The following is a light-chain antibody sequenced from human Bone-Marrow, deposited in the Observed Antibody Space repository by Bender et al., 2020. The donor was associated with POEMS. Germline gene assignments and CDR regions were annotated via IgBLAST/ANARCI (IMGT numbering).Light chain of an antibody. Sequence: QSALTQPASVSGSPGQSITISCTGTSSDVGGYNYVSWYQQHPGKAPKLMIFDVSNRPSGVSSRFSGSKSGNTASLTISGLQAEDEADYYCSSYTSSSTFVFGTGTEVIVL. V-gene: IGLV2-14*03. J-gene: IGLJ1*01. CDR1: SSDVGGYNY. CDR3: SSYTSSSTFV. CDR2: DVS.